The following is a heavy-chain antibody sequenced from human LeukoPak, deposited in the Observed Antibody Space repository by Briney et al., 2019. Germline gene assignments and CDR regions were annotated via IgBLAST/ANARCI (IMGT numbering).Heavy chain of an antibody. CDR3: ARVYRSSWYPMDY. CDR2: INTNTGNP. V-gene: IGHV7-4-1*02. J-gene: IGHJ4*02. D-gene: IGHD6-13*01. Sequence: ASVNVSCKASGYTFTDYGMSWMRQAPGQGLEWMGWINTNTGNPTYAQGFTGRFVFSLDTSVSTAYLQITSLKAEDTAVYYCARVYRSSWYPMDYWGQGTLVTVSS. CDR1: GYTFTDYG.